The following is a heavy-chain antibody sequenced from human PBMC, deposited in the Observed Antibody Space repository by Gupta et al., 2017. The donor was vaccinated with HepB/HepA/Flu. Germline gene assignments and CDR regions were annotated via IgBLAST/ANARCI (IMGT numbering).Heavy chain of an antibody. CDR1: GFTISDHY. Sequence: EVQLVESGGNLVQPGGSLRLSCAASGFTISDHYMEWVRQAPGKGLGWVGRTKNKANRYSTEYAASVKGRFTISRDDSKNSLYLQMNSLKTEDTAVYFCTRWRAGAQDYWGQGTLVTVSS. J-gene: IGHJ4*02. D-gene: IGHD1-26*01. V-gene: IGHV3-72*01. CDR2: TKNKANRYST. CDR3: TRWRAGAQDY.